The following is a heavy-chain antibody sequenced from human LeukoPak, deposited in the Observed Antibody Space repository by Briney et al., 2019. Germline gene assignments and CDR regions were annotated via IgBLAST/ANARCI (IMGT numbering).Heavy chain of an antibody. CDR3: ARDKGTLGKANDY. CDR1: GFTFSSYA. Sequence: GRSLRLSCAASGFTFSSYAMHWVRQAPGKGLEWVAIISYDGTNKYYADSVKGRFTISRDNSKNTLYLQMNSLRAEDTAVYYCARDKGTLGKANDYWGQGTLVTVSS. D-gene: IGHD3-16*01. CDR2: ISYDGTNK. V-gene: IGHV3-30*04. J-gene: IGHJ4*02.